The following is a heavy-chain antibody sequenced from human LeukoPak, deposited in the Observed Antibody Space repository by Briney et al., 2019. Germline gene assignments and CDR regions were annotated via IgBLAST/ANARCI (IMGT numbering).Heavy chain of an antibody. CDR3: ARGGWYGQDAFDI. J-gene: IGHJ3*02. CDR2: ISSSSSTI. CDR1: GFIVSGDF. Sequence: GGSLRPSCAASGFIVSGDFMNWVRQAPGKGLEWVSYISSSSSTIYYADSVKGRFTISRDNAKNSLYLQMNSLRAEDTAVYYCARGGWYGQDAFDIWGQGTMVTVSS. V-gene: IGHV3-48*01. D-gene: IGHD6-19*01.